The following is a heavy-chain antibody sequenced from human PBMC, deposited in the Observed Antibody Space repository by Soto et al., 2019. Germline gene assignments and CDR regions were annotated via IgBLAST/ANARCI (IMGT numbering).Heavy chain of an antibody. CDR1: GGSISSYY. V-gene: IGHV4-59*12. D-gene: IGHD1-26*01. CDR3: ARGGSYGLLGMDV. CDR2: IYYSGST. Sequence: SETLSLTCTVSGGSISSYYWSWIRQPPGKGLEWIGYIYYSGSTYYNPSLKSRVTISVDRSKNQFSLKLSSVTAADTAVYYCARGGSYGLLGMDVWGQGTTVTVSS. J-gene: IGHJ6*02.